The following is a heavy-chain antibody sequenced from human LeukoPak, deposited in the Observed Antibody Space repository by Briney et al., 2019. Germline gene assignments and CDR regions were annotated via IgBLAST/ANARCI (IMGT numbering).Heavy chain of an antibody. CDR2: MNPDSGNT. V-gene: IGHV1-8*02. CDR3: ARGSFRGYCLDTSCYTINY. D-gene: IGHD2-2*02. Sequence: GASVKVSCKASGYTLTSYGISWVRQATGQGLEWMGWMNPDSGNTGYAQNFQGRVTMTSNTSITTAYMELTSLRSEDTAVYYCARGSFRGYCLDTSCYTINYWGQGTLVTVSS. CDR1: GYTLTSYG. J-gene: IGHJ4*02.